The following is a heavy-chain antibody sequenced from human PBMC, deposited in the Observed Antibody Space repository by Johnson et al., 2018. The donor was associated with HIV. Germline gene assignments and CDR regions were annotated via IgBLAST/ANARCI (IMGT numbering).Heavy chain of an antibody. CDR2: ISNDGSNK. V-gene: IGHV3-30*04. D-gene: IGHD2-15*01. J-gene: IGHJ3*02. CDR1: GLTFSSFA. Sequence: VQLVESGGGVVQPGTSLRLSCAASGLTFSSFAMHWVRQAPGKGPEWVAVISNDGSNKYYADSVKGRFTISRDNSKKTLYLQMNSLRAEDTAVYYCAKDLQWGWWEAFDIWGQGTMVTVSS. CDR3: AKDLQWGWWEAFDI.